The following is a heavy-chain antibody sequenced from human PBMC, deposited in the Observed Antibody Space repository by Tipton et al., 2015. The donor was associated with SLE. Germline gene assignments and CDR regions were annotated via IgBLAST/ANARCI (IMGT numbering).Heavy chain of an antibody. V-gene: IGHV1-8*02. CDR1: GFTFSSYA. Sequence: QLVQSGGGVVQPGRSLRLSCAASGFTFSSYAMHWVRQAPGKGLEWVGWMNPNSGNTDYEQKFQGRVTMTRNTSISTAYMELSSLTSDDTAVYYCAGGNFLSGSEDWWGQGAQVTVSS. CDR2: MNPNSGNT. D-gene: IGHD3/OR15-3a*01. J-gene: IGHJ4*02. CDR3: AGGNFLSGSEDW.